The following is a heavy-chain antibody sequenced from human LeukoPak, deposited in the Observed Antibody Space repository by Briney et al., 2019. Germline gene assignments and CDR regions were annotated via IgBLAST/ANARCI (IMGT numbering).Heavy chain of an antibody. J-gene: IGHJ4*02. D-gene: IGHD2-2*01. CDR3: AREKKSSTSMDY. CDR2: INTDGSTT. Sequence: GGSLRLSCAASGFTFSTYWMHWVRQAPGKGLVWVSRINTDGSTTTYADSVKGRFTISRDNAKNTLYLQMNSLRAEDTAVYYCAREKKSSTSMDYWGQGTLVTVSS. V-gene: IGHV3-74*01. CDR1: GFTFSTYW.